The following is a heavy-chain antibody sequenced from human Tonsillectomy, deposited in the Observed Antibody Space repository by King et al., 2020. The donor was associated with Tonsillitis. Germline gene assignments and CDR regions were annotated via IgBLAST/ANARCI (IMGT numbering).Heavy chain of an antibody. CDR2: ISYDGSNK. CDR1: GFTFSSYA. D-gene: IGHD3-10*01. J-gene: IGHJ4*02. V-gene: IGHV3-30*04. Sequence: QVQLVESGGGVVQPGRSLRLSCAASGFTFSSYAMHWVRQAPGKGLEWVAVISYDGSNKYYADSVKGRFTISRDNSKNTLYLQMNSLRAEDTAVYYCARGASWRFGARGQFDYWGQGALVTVSS. CDR3: ARGASWRFGARGQFDY.